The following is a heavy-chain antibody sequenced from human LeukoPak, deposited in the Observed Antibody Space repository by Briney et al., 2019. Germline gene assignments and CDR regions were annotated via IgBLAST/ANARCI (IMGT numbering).Heavy chain of an antibody. CDR1: GGSISSYY. Sequence: PSETLSLTCTVSGGSISSYYWSWIRQPPGKGLEWIGDIYYSGSTNYNPSLKSRVTISVDTSKNQFSLKLSSVTAADTAVYYCARGYYYDSSGDWFDPWGQGTLVTVSS. D-gene: IGHD3-22*01. CDR2: IYYSGST. J-gene: IGHJ5*02. V-gene: IGHV4-59*01. CDR3: ARGYYYDSSGDWFDP.